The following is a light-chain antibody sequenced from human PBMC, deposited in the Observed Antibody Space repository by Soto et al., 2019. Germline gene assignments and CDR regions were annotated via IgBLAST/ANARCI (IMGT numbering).Light chain of an antibody. CDR1: QSVSSSY. CDR2: DAS. J-gene: IGKJ1*01. CDR3: QQYGSLSMWT. Sequence: EIVLTQSPGTLSLSPGERATLSCRASQSVSSSYLAWYQQKPGQAPRLLIYDASSRATGIPDRFSGSGSGTDFTLTISRLEPEDFAVYYCQQYGSLSMWTFGQGTKVEIK. V-gene: IGKV3-20*01.